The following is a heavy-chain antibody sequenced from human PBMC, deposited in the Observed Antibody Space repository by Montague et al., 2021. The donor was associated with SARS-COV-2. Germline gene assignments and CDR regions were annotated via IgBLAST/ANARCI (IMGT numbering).Heavy chain of an antibody. CDR1: GGSISTYS. J-gene: IGHJ3*02. V-gene: IGHV4-4*07. D-gene: IGHD3-22*01. CDR3: ARAALFYDSSGYYSDAFDI. Sequence: SETLSLTCTVSGGSISTYSWNWIRQPAGKGLEWIGCIYNSGSTNYNPSLTSRVTISVDTSKNQFSLKLSSVTAADTAVYYCARAALFYDSSGYYSDAFDIWGQGTMVTVSS. CDR2: IYNSGST.